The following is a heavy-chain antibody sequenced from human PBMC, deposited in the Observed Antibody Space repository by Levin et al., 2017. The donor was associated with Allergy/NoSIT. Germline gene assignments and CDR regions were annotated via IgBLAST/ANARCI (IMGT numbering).Heavy chain of an antibody. V-gene: IGHV3-21*01. J-gene: IGHJ4*02. D-gene: IGHD3-16*01. CDR1: GLSLSDYT. CDR2: ISGSSSYI. Sequence: GESLKISCLGSGLSLSDYTMNWVRQAPGKGLEWVASISGSSSYIFYADSINGRFTVSRDNAKKMLYLQMNSLRVEDTAVYYCARAPGPTLVEATAGFDQWGQGTLVTVSS. CDR3: ARAPGPTLVEATAGFDQ.